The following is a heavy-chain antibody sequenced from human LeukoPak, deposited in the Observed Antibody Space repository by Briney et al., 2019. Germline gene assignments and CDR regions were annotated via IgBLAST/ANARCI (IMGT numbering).Heavy chain of an antibody. J-gene: IGHJ4*02. CDR2: IYYSGST. Sequence: SETLSLTRTVSGGSISSSSYYWGWILQLPGKGLEWIGSIYYSGSTYYNPSLKSRVTISVDTSKNQFSLKLSSVTAADTAVYYCARWAEPFDYWGQGTLVTVFS. CDR3: ARWAEPFDY. V-gene: IGHV4-39*01. CDR1: GGSISSSSYY.